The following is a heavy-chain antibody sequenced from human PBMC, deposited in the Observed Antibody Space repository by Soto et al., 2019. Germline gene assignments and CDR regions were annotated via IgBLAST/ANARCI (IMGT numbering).Heavy chain of an antibody. Sequence: SETLSLTCAVSGVSISSSNWWSWVRQPPGKGLEWIGEIYHSGTTNYDPSLQSRLSLSLDTSKNEVSLKLTSVTAADTAVYYCARDYGPYCSGGTCYGYYYFGMDVWGQGTSVTVS. CDR3: ARDYGPYCSGGTCYGYYYFGMDV. CDR2: IYHSGTT. V-gene: IGHV4-4*02. CDR1: GVSISSSNW. D-gene: IGHD2-15*01. J-gene: IGHJ6*02.